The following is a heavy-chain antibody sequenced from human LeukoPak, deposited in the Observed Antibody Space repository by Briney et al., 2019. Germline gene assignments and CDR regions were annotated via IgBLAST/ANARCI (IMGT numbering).Heavy chain of an antibody. CDR2: IYHSGST. D-gene: IGHD6-13*01. CDR3: ARDRSIAAAGDLFDY. CDR1: GGSISSGGYS. Sequence: SQTLSLTCAVSGGSISSGGYSWSWIRQPPGKGLEWIGYIYHSGSTYYNPSLKSRVTISVDTSKNQFSLKLSSVTAADTAVYYCARDRSIAAAGDLFDYWGQGTLVTVSS. V-gene: IGHV4-30-2*01. J-gene: IGHJ4*02.